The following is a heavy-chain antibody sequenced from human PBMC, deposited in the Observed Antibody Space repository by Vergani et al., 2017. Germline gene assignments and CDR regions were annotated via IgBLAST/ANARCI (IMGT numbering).Heavy chain of an antibody. D-gene: IGHD1-26*01. CDR1: GFTFSSYS. CDR2: ISSSSSYI. J-gene: IGHJ3*02. CDR3: ARSNSGSYYAFDI. V-gene: IGHV3-21*01. Sequence: EVQLVESGGGLVKPGGSLRLSCAASGFTFSSYSMNWVRQAPGKGLEWVSSISSSSSYIYYADSVKGRFTISRDNAKNSLYLQMNILRAEDTAVYYCARSNSGSYYAFDIWGQGTMVTVSS.